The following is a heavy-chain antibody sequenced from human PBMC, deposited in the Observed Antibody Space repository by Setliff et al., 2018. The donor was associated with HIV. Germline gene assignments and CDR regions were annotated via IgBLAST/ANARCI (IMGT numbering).Heavy chain of an antibody. D-gene: IGHD4-4*01. CDR3: ARDNDYSIDD. CDR1: GFTFSSYG. Sequence: LRLSCAASGFTFSSYGMHWVRQAPGKGLEWVAFIRYDGSNKEYADSVMGRFTISRDNSKKTLYLQMNRPRVEDTAVYYCARDNDYSIDDWGQGTLVTVSS. V-gene: IGHV3-30*02. J-gene: IGHJ4*02. CDR2: IRYDGSNK.